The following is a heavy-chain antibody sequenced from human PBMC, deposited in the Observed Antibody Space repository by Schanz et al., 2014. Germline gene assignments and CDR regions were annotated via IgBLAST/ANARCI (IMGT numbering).Heavy chain of an antibody. Sequence: EVQLLESGGGLVQPGGSLRLSCAASGFTFTTHSMTWVRQAPGRGLEWVSALSGSGGSTYYADSVKGRFTISRDNSRNTLYLQMNSLRTEDTAVYYCASPSGYSDYGTYFDFWGQGTLVTVSS. CDR2: LSGSGGST. D-gene: IGHD5-12*01. V-gene: IGHV3-23*01. CDR1: GFTFTTHS. J-gene: IGHJ4*02. CDR3: ASPSGYSDYGTYFDF.